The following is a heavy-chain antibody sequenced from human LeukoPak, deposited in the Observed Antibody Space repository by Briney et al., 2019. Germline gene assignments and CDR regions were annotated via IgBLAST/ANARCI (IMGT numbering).Heavy chain of an antibody. CDR1: GFTFSSYA. V-gene: IGHV3-30-3*02. Sequence: GRSLRLSCAASGFTFSSYAMHWVRQAPGKGLEWVAVISYDGSNKYYADSVKGRFTISRDNSKNTLSLLMNSLRAEDTALYYCAKRGSCTSISCLSTTLDSWGQGALVTVSS. D-gene: IGHD2-2*01. J-gene: IGHJ4*02. CDR3: AKRGSCTSISCLSTTLDS. CDR2: ISYDGSNK.